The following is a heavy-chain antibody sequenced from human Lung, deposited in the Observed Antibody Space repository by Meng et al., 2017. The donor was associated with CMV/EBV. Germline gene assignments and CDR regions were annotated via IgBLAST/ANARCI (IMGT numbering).Heavy chain of an antibody. Sequence: SXXVSXXASGYPFTIYYMHWVRQAPGQGLEWMGIINPSAGGTSYAQKFRGRLTMTRDTSTSTVYMELSSLRSEDTAVYYCARDRGYANSWYEADYWGQGXLLTVSS. CDR2: INPSAGGT. D-gene: IGHD6-13*01. CDR1: GYPFTIYY. CDR3: ARDRGYANSWYEADY. J-gene: IGHJ4*02. V-gene: IGHV1-46*01.